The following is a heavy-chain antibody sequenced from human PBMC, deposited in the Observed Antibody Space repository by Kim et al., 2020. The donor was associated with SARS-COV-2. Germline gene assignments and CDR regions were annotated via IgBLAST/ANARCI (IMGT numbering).Heavy chain of an antibody. CDR2: GSKQ. V-gene: IGHV3-30*01. Sequence: GSKQDYVDSGKGLFTISRDNSKNTLYLQMNSLRAGDTAVYYCASTGAFDIWGQGTMVTVSS. D-gene: IGHD4-17*01. J-gene: IGHJ3*02. CDR3: ASTGAFDI.